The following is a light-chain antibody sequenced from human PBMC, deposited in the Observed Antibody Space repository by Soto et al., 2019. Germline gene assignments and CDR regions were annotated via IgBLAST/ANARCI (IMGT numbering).Light chain of an antibody. CDR3: QQYNTLPHT. J-gene: IGKJ2*01. CDR1: QSVTSRY. Sequence: ENVLTQSPGTLSLSPGERATLSCRATQSVTSRYFAWYQQKPGQAPRLLIYGVSSRATDIPDRFSGSGSGTDFTLTLSRLEPEDFVVYYCQQYNTLPHTFGQGTKLEVK. V-gene: IGKV3-20*01. CDR2: GVS.